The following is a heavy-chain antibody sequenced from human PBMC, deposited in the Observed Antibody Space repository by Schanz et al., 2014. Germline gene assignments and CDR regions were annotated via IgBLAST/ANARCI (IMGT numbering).Heavy chain of an antibody. J-gene: IGHJ4*02. V-gene: IGHV1-18*01. CDR2: INAHTGTT. Sequence: QGQLVQSGAEVKKPGASVKVSCKASGYTFTSYGITWVRQAPGQGPELMGWINAHTGTTQYAQKFEGRVAMTRDTSASTVYMELSSLRSEDTAVYYCARDGEAAAGCDYWGQGTLVTGSA. CDR3: ARDGEAAAGCDY. D-gene: IGHD6-13*01. CDR1: GYTFTSYG.